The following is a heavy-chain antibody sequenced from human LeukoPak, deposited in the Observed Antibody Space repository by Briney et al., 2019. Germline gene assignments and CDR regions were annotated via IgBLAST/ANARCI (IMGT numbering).Heavy chain of an antibody. V-gene: IGHV3-7*01. CDR1: GFTFSSYW. J-gene: IGHJ4*02. CDR2: IKQDGSEK. D-gene: IGHD3-16*02. Sequence: GGSLRLSCAASGFTFSSYWMSWVRQAPGKGLGWVANIKQDGSEKYYVDSVKGRFTISRDNAKNSLYLLMNSLRAEDTAVYYCARDYYDYVWGSYRSGYFDYWGQGTLVTVSS. CDR3: ARDYYDYVWGSYRSGYFDY.